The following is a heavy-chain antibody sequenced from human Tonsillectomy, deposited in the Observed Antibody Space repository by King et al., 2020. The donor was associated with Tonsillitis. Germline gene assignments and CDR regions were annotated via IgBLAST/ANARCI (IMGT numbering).Heavy chain of an antibody. CDR3: AGDWNDVGMDV. Sequence: VQPVESGGGLVKPGGSLRLSCAASGFTFSSYSMNWVRQAPGKGLEWVSSISSSSRDIYYADSVRGRFTISRDNAKNSLYLQMNSLRAEDTAVYYCAGDWNDVGMDVWGQGTTVTVSS. V-gene: IGHV3-21*01. CDR1: GFTFSSYS. CDR2: ISSSSRDI. J-gene: IGHJ6*02. D-gene: IGHD1-1*01.